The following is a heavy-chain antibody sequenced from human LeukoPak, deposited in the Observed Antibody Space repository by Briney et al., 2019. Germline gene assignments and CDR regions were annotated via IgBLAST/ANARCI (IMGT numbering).Heavy chain of an antibody. CDR2: IIPIFGTA. CDR3: ARGYDILTGQEHTSFDY. Sequence: GASVKVSCKASGGTFSSYAISWVRQAPGQGLEWMGGIIPIFGTANYAQKFQGRVTITADESTSSAYMELSSLRSEDTAVYYCARGYDILTGQEHTSFDYWGQGTLVTVSS. V-gene: IGHV1-69*13. J-gene: IGHJ4*02. D-gene: IGHD3-9*01. CDR1: GGTFSSYA.